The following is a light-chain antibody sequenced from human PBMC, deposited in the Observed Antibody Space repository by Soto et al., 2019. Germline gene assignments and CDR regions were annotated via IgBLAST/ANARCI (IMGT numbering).Light chain of an antibody. Sequence: IQMTQSPSSVSASVGDRVTITCRASQVIDGWLAWYQQKPGKAPNLLIYADSSLQSGVPSRFSGSGSGTDFTLTISSLHPEDLATYFCQQGKHFPLTFGGGTKVEIK. CDR3: QQGKHFPLT. CDR2: ADS. CDR1: QVIDGW. J-gene: IGKJ4*01. V-gene: IGKV1-12*01.